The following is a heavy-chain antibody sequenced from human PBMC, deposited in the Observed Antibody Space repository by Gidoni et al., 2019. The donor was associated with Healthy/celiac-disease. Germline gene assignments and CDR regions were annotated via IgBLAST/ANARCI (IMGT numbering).Heavy chain of an antibody. CDR2: IIPIFGTA. Sequence: QVQLVQSGAEVTKPGSSVKVSCKAYGGTFSSYAISWVRQAPGQGLEGMGGIIPIFGTANYAQKFQGRVTITADESTSTAYMELSSLRSEDTAVYYCARTPRLSSVPAAKGPFDYWGQGTLVTVSS. J-gene: IGHJ4*02. V-gene: IGHV1-69*01. CDR1: GGTFSSYA. CDR3: ARTPRLSSVPAAKGPFDY. D-gene: IGHD2-2*01.